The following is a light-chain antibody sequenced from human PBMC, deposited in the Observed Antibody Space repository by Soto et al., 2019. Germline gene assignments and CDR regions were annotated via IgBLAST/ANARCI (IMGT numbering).Light chain of an antibody. CDR3: QSYDSSLSGHVV. Sequence: QYVLTQPPSVSGAPGQRVTISCTGSSSNIGAGYDVHWYQQLPGTAPKVLIYGNSNRPSGVPDRFSGSKSGTSASLAITGLQAEDEADYYCQSYDSSLSGHVVFGGGTKVTVL. J-gene: IGLJ2*01. V-gene: IGLV1-40*01. CDR1: SSNIGAGYD. CDR2: GNS.